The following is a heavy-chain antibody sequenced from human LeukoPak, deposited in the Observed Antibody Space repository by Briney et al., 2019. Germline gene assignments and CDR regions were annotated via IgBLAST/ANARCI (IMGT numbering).Heavy chain of an antibody. J-gene: IGHJ4*02. V-gene: IGHV1-69*05. D-gene: IGHD2-2*01. CDR2: IIPILGTA. CDR1: GGTFSSYA. Sequence: GASVKVSCKASGGTFSSYAISWVRQAPGQGLEWMGGIIPILGTANYAQKFQGRVTITTDESTSTAYMELSSLRSEDTAVYYCARDGRYCSSTSCPLFVYWGQGTLVTVSS. CDR3: ARDGRYCSSTSCPLFVY.